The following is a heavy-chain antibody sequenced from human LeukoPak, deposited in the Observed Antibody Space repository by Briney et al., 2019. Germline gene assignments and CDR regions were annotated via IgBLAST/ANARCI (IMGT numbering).Heavy chain of an antibody. CDR2: ISYDGSNK. J-gene: IGHJ4*02. CDR1: GFTFSTYG. D-gene: IGHD2-2*01. Sequence: PGGSLRLSCAASGFTFSTYGMHWGRQAPGKGLEWVAVISYDGSNKYYADSVKGRFTISRDNSKNTLYLQMNSLRAEDTAVYYCAKDEGQRKGGAFDYWGQGTLVTVSS. CDR3: AKDEGQRKGGAFDY. V-gene: IGHV3-30*18.